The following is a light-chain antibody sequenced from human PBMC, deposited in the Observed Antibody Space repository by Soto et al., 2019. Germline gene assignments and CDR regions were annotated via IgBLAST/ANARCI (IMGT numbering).Light chain of an antibody. Sequence: QSALTQPASVSGSLGQSITISCTATNSNVGVYNFVSWFQQHPGRAPKVMIYEVTKRPSYISDRFSGSKSGNTASLTISGLQAEDQATYYCSSYSATTRGIFGGGTKLTVL. V-gene: IGLV2-14*01. CDR3: SSYSATTRGI. J-gene: IGLJ2*01. CDR2: EVT. CDR1: NSNVGVYNF.